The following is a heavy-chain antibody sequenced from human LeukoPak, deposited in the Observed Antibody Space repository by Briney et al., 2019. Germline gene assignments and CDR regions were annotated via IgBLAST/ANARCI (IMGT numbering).Heavy chain of an antibody. D-gene: IGHD3-22*01. J-gene: IGHJ3*02. CDR3: AREGYDSSGGAFDI. V-gene: IGHV4-59*01. CDR2: IFYSGST. Sequence: SETLSLTCTVSGGSISNYYWGWIRQPPGKGLEWIGNIFYSGSTNYNPSLKSRVTISVDTSKNQFSLKLSSVTAADTAVYYCAREGYDSSGGAFDIWGQGTMVTVSS. CDR1: GGSISNYY.